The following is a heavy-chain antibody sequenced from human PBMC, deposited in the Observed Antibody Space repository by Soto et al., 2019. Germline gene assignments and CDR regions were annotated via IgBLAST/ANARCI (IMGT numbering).Heavy chain of an antibody. CDR1: GFTFVNYA. D-gene: IGHD6-19*01. Sequence: EVQLLESGGGLVQPGGSLRLSCAASGFTFVNYAMNWVRQAPGKGLEWVATLSGSGTSTYYADSVKGRFTISRDNSRNTLYLQMNSLRAEDTAVYYWAKGTSNGGWFNPFDYWGQGTLVTVSS. CDR2: LSGSGTST. J-gene: IGHJ4*02. V-gene: IGHV3-23*01. CDR3: AKGTSNGGWFNPFDY.